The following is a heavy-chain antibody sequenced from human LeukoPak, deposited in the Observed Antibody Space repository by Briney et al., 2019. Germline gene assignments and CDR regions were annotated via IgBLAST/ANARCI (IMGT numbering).Heavy chain of an antibody. CDR1: GFTFSSYE. CDR3: ARELISEITMIEDL. Sequence: GGSLRLSCAASGFTFSSYEMNWVRQAPGKGLEWVSYISSSGSTIYYADSVKGRFTISRDNAKNSLYLQMNSLRAEDTAVYYCARELISEITMIEDLWGQGTLVTVSS. J-gene: IGHJ4*02. D-gene: IGHD3-22*01. V-gene: IGHV3-48*03. CDR2: ISSSGSTI.